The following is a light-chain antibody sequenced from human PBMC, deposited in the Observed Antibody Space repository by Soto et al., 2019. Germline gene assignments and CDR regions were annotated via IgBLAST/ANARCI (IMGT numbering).Light chain of an antibody. CDR1: QSVSSSY. CDR3: QQYCSSPIFT. J-gene: IGKJ3*01. V-gene: IGKV3-20*01. Sequence: EIVLTQSPGTLSLSPGERATLSCRASQSVSSSYLAWYQQKPGQAPRLLIYGASSRVTGIPDRFSGSGSGTDFTLTISRLEPEDFAVYYCQQYCSSPIFTFGPGTKVD. CDR2: GAS.